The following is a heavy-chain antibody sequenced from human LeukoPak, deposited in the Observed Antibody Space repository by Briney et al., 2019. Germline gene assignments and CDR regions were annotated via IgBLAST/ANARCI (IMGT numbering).Heavy chain of an antibody. CDR3: ARGDKRIGYSSGWYFDY. CDR2: IKKDGSEK. D-gene: IGHD6-19*01. J-gene: IGHJ4*02. Sequence: PGGSLRLSCAASGFTFSSYWMSWVRQAPGKGLEWVANIKKDGSEKYYVDSVKGRFTISRDNAKTSLYLQMNSLRAEDTAVYYCARGDKRIGYSSGWYFDYWGQGTLVTVSS. V-gene: IGHV3-7*01. CDR1: GFTFSSYW.